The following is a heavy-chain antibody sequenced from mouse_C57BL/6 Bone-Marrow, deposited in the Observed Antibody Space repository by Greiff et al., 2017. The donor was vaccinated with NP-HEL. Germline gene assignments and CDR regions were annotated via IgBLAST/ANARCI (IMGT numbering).Heavy chain of an antibody. CDR1: GYSFTGYY. D-gene: IGHD1-1*01. CDR2: INPSTGGT. CDR3: AREEGYGSIDY. V-gene: IGHV1-43*01. J-gene: IGHJ2*01. Sequence: VQLKQSGPELVKPGASVKISCKASGYSFTGYYMHWVKQSSEKSLEWIGEINPSTGGTSYNQKFKGKATLTVDKSSSTAYMQLKSLTSEDSAVYYCAREEGYGSIDYWGQGTTLTVSS.